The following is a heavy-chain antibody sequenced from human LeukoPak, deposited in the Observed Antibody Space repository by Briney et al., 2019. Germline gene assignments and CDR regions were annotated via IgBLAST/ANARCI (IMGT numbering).Heavy chain of an antibody. V-gene: IGHV3-48*04. CDR1: GFTFSSYS. CDR2: ISSSSSNI. J-gene: IGHJ4*02. D-gene: IGHD5-24*01. Sequence: GSLKLSCAASGFTFSSYSMNWVRQAPGKGLEWVSYISSSSSNIYYADSVKGRFTISRDNAKNSLYLQMNSLRAEDTAVYYCARGIREMATITDYWGQGTLVTVSS. CDR3: ARGIREMATITDY.